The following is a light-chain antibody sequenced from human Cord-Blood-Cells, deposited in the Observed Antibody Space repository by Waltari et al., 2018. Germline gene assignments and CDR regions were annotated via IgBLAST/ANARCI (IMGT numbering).Light chain of an antibody. Sequence: DIQMTQSPSSLSASVGDRVTITCHASQDISNYLNWYQQKPGKAPKLLIYDASNLETGVPSRFSGSVSGTDFTFTISSLQPEDIATYYCQQYDNLPLTFGGGTKVEIK. V-gene: IGKV1-33*01. CDR3: QQYDNLPLT. CDR1: QDISNY. CDR2: DAS. J-gene: IGKJ4*01.